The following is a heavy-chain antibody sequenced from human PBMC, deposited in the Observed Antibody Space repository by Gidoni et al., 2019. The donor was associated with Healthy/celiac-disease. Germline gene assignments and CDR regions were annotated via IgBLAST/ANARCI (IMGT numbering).Heavy chain of an antibody. J-gene: IGHJ6*02. CDR1: GFSLSNARMG. Sequence: QVTLKESGPVLVKHTETLTLTCTVSGFSLSNARMGGSWIRQPPGKALEWLAHIFSNDEKSYRTSLKSRLTISKDTSKSQVVLTMTNMDPVDTATYYCARAHIVVVPAGFYYYGMDVWGQGTTVTVSS. V-gene: IGHV2-26*01. CDR3: ARAHIVVVPAGFYYYGMDV. CDR2: IFSNDEK. D-gene: IGHD2-2*01.